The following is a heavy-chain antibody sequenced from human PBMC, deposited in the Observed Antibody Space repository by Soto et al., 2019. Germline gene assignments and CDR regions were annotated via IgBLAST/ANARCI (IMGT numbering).Heavy chain of an antibody. J-gene: IGHJ4*02. D-gene: IGHD3-10*01. CDR2: IVWNSGSV. V-gene: IGHV3-9*01. CDR1: GFSFNDYA. Sequence: GGSLRLSCAASGFSFNDYAMHWVRLVPGKGLEWVSTIVWNSGSVGYADSVKGRFTISRDNAKNSLYLQMNSLRAEDTAFYYCAKGTYYASGSCYFDYWGQGTLVTVSS. CDR3: AKGTYYASGSCYFDY.